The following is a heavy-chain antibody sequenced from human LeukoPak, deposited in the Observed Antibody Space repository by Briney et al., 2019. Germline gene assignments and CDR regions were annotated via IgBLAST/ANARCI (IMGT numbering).Heavy chain of an antibody. CDR1: GGSISSGSYY. CDR3: ARSPYSSGWYTGFTAGGDAFDI. V-gene: IGHV4-61*02. Sequence: PSQTLSLTCTVSGGSISSGSYYWSWIRQPAGKGLEWIGRIYTSGSTSYNPSLKSRVTISVDTSKNQFSLKLSSVTAADTAVYYCARSPYSSGWYTGFTAGGDAFDIWGQGTMVTVSS. J-gene: IGHJ3*02. CDR2: IYTSGST. D-gene: IGHD6-19*01.